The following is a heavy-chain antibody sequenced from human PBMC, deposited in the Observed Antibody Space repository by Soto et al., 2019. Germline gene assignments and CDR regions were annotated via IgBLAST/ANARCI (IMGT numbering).Heavy chain of an antibody. CDR2: INPKSGGT. J-gene: IGHJ6*02. CDR3: ARGDSTDCSNGVCSFFYNHDMDV. V-gene: IGHV1-2*04. CDR1: GYSFTDYH. D-gene: IGHD2-8*01. Sequence: ASVKVSCKASGYSFTDYHIHWVRQAPVQGVEWLGRINPKSGGTSTAQKFQGWVTMTTDTSISTASMELTRLTSDDTAIYYCARGDSTDCSNGVCSFFYNHDMDVWGQGTTVTVSS.